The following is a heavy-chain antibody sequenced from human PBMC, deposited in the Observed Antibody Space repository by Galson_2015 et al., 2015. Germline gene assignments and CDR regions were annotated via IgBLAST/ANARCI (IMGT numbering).Heavy chain of an antibody. D-gene: IGHD3-10*01. CDR1: GFTFSSYW. J-gene: IGHJ4*02. V-gene: IGHV3-74*01. CDR3: ASDSIYGSGNNY. CDR2: INSDGSST. Sequence: SLRLSCAAPGFTFSSYWMHWVRQAPGKGLVWVSRINSDGSSTSYADSVKGRFTISRDNAKNTLYLQMDSLRAEDTAVYYCASDSIYGSGNNYWGQGTLVTVSS.